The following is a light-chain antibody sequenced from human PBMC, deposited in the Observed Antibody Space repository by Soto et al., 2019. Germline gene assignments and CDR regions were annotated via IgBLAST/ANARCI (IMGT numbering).Light chain of an antibody. J-gene: IGLJ2*01. V-gene: IGLV2-8*01. CDR1: SSDIGGYKY. Sequence: QSALTQPPSASGSPGQSVTISCNGTSSDIGGYKYVSWYQQHPGKAPKVMIYEVNVRPSGVPDRFSGSKSGNTASLTVSGLQAEDEADYYCSSYAANNNLLFGGGTKLTVL. CDR2: EVN. CDR3: SSYAANNNLL.